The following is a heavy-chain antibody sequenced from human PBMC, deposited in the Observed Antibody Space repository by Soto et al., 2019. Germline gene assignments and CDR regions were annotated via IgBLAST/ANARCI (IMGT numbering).Heavy chain of an antibody. J-gene: IGHJ4*02. V-gene: IGHV1-18*01. CDR3: ARSPGYSYGDY. D-gene: IGHD5-18*01. Sequence: ASGKVSCKASCYTFTNYGVNWVRQAPGQGLEWMGWINADNGNTKYAQKLQGRVTITRDTSASTAYMELSSLRSEDTAVYYCARSPGYSYGDYWGQGTLVTVSS. CDR2: INADNGNT. CDR1: CYTFTNYG.